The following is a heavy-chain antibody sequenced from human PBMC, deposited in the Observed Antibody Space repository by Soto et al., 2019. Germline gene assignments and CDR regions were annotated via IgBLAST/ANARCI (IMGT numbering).Heavy chain of an antibody. CDR2: VYHSGST. V-gene: IGHV4-4*02. CDR3: ARHNGPLYVGYYYDMDV. J-gene: IGHJ6*02. D-gene: IGHD3-16*01. Sequence: SETLSLTCAVSGGSISSSNWWSWVRQPPGKGLEGIGEVYHSGSTNYNPSLKSRVTISVDTSKNQFSLKLSSVTAADTAVYYCARHNGPLYVGYYYDMDVWGQGNTVTVSS. CDR1: GGSISSSNW.